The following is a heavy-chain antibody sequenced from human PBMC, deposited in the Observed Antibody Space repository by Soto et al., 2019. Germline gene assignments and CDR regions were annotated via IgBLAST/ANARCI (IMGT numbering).Heavy chain of an antibody. D-gene: IGHD3-3*01. CDR1: GFTFSSYG. Sequence: QVQLVESGGGVVQPGRSLRLSCAASGFTFSSYGMHWVRQAPGKGLEWVAVIWYDGSNKYYADSVKGRFTISRDNSKNTLYLQMNSMRAEDTAVYYCARDVKYEGQLGDFWSGPAVNEYSYYYMDVWGKGTTVTVSS. J-gene: IGHJ6*03. CDR3: ARDVKYEGQLGDFWSGPAVNEYSYYYMDV. CDR2: IWYDGSNK. V-gene: IGHV3-33*01.